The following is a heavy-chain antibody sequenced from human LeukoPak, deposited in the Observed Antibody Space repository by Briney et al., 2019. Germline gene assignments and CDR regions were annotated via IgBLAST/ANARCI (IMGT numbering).Heavy chain of an antibody. CDR2: ITISSNYI. CDR3: ATTVAGYPDDYFDY. Sequence: GGSLRLSCAVSGFTFTSYTMHWVRQAPGKGLEWVSSITISSNYIYYTDSVKGRFTISRDNAKNSLYLQMNSLRAEDTAVYYCATTVAGYPDDYFDYWGQGTLVTVSS. J-gene: IGHJ4*02. D-gene: IGHD6-19*01. CDR1: GFTFTSYT. V-gene: IGHV3-21*01.